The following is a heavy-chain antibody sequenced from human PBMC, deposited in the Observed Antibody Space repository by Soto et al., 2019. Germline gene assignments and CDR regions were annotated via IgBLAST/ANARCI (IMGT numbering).Heavy chain of an antibody. D-gene: IGHD3-10*01. Sequence: AASVKVSRKVSGYTLTELSMHWVRQAPGKGLEWMGGFDPEDGETIYAQKFQGRVTMTEDTSTDTAYMELSSLRSEDTAVYYCATALYYYGSGYAFDIWGQGTMVTVSS. V-gene: IGHV1-24*01. J-gene: IGHJ3*02. CDR1: GYTLTELS. CDR2: FDPEDGET. CDR3: ATALYYYGSGYAFDI.